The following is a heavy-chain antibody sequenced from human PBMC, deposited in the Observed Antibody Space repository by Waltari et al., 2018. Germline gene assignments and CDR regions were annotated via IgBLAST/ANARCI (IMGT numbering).Heavy chain of an antibody. D-gene: IGHD3-10*01. CDR2: IYYSGST. Sequence: QLQLQESGPGLVKPSETLSLTCTVSGGSIRSSRYSWGWLRQPPGKGLEWIGSIYYSGSTYYNPSLKSRVTISVDTSKNQFSRKLSSVTAADTAVYYCARLLGSRFDYWGQGTLVTVSS. J-gene: IGHJ4*02. CDR3: ARLLGSRFDY. CDR1: GGSIRSSRYS. V-gene: IGHV4-39*07.